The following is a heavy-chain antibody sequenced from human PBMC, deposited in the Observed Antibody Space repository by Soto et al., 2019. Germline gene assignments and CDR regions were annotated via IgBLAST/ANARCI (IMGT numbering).Heavy chain of an antibody. CDR3: ASSYYDFWSGYHPDYYYYGMDV. CDR2: IIPIFGTA. Sequence: GASVKVSCKASGGTFSSYAISWVRQAPGQGLEWMGGIIPIFGTANYAQEFQGRVTITADESTSTAYMELSSLRSEDTAVYYCASSYYDFWSGYHPDYYYYGMDVWGQGTTVTVSS. V-gene: IGHV1-69*13. CDR1: GGTFSSYA. J-gene: IGHJ6*02. D-gene: IGHD3-3*01.